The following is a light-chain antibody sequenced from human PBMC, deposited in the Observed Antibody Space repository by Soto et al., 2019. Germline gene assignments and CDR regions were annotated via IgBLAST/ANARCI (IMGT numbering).Light chain of an antibody. Sequence: SVLTQPPSASGTPGQRVPFSCSGSSSKIGSNYVYWYQQLPGTAPKLLIYRNNQRPSEVPDRFSGSKSGTSASLAISGLRSEDEADYYCAAWDDSLSGNYVFGTGTKVTVL. CDR1: SSKIGSNY. J-gene: IGLJ1*01. CDR2: RNN. CDR3: AAWDDSLSGNYV. V-gene: IGLV1-47*01.